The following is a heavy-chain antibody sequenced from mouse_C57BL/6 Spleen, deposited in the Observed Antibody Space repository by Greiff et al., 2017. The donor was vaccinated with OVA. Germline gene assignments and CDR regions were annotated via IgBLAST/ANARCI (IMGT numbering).Heavy chain of an antibody. CDR1: GYTFTDYN. V-gene: IGHV1-18*01. CDR3: ARRQGYSNYGVYFDV. D-gene: IGHD2-5*01. J-gene: IGHJ1*03. Sequence: EVQLQQSGPELVKPGASVKIPCKASGYTFTDYNMDWVKQSHGKSLEWIGDINPNNGGTIYNQKFKGKATLTVDKSSSTAYMELRSLTSEDTAVYYGARRQGYSNYGVYFDVWGTGTTVTVSS. CDR2: INPNNGGT.